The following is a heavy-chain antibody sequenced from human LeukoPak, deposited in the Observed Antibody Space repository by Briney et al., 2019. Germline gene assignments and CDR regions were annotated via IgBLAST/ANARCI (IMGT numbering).Heavy chain of an antibody. V-gene: IGHV4-31*03. CDR3: ARGQAPYYYDSSGYVDY. D-gene: IGHD3-22*01. CDR2: IYYSGST. J-gene: IGHJ4*02. CDR1: GGSISSGGYY. Sequence: PSETLSLTCTVSGGSISSGGYYWSWLRQHPGTGLEWIGYIYYSGSTYYNPSLKSRVTISVDTSKNQFSLKLSSVTAADTAVYYCARGQAPYYYDSSGYVDYWGQGTLVTVSS.